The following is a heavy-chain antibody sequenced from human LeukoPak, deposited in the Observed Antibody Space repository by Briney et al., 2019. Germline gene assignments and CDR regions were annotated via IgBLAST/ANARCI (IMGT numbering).Heavy chain of an antibody. V-gene: IGHV1-2*02. CDR2: INPNSGGT. J-gene: IGHJ6*03. CDR3: ARVKVARIVAAGTLSYYYYYYMDV. D-gene: IGHD6-13*01. Sequence: GASVKVSCKASGYTFTGYYMHWVRQAPGQGLEWMGWINPNSGGTNYAQKFQGRVTMTRDTSISTAYMELSRLRSDDTAVYYCARVKVARIVAAGTLSYYYYYYMDVWGKGTTVTVSS. CDR1: GYTFTGYY.